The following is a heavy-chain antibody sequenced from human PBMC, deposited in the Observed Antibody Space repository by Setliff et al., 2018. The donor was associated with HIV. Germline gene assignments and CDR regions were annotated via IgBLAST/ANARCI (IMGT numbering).Heavy chain of an antibody. V-gene: IGHV3-23*01. CDR1: GFTFSNYA. CDR3: ARITMVRGVYYGMDV. Sequence: PGGSLRLSCAASGFTFSNYAMSWVRQAPGKGLEWVSGISGSAGTTYYADSVKGRFTISRDNSKNTLYLQMNSLRAEDTAVYYCARITMVRGVYYGMDVWGQGTTVTVSS. CDR2: ISGSAGTT. J-gene: IGHJ6*02. D-gene: IGHD3-10*01.